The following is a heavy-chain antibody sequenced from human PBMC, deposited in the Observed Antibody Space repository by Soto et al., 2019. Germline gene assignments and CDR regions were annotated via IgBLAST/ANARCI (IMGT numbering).Heavy chain of an antibody. CDR3: AKRLYFSGTRCYGFNS. Sequence: EVQLLESGGGLVQPGGSLRLSCAASGFTFSTSAMSWVRQAPGMGLEWVSAISSSGDDTYYADSVKGRFTISKDNSKNTLYLQMNSLRAEDTAIYYCAKRLYFSGTRCYGFNSWGQGTLVTVSS. V-gene: IGHV3-23*01. CDR2: ISSSGDDT. J-gene: IGHJ4*02. D-gene: IGHD2-2*01. CDR1: GFTFSTSA.